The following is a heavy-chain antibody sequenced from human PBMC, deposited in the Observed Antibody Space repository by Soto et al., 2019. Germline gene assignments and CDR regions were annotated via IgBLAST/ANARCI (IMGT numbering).Heavy chain of an antibody. J-gene: IGHJ6*02. Sequence: QVQLQESGPGLVKPSETLSLTCTVSGGSVSSGSYYWSWIRQPPGKGLEWIGYIYYSGSTNYNPSLKSRVTISVDTSKNQFSLKLSSVTAADTAVYYCARDLWSSPVGYYYGMDVWGQGTTVTVSS. CDR2: IYYSGST. CDR3: ARDLWSSPVGYYYGMDV. D-gene: IGHD3-10*01. CDR1: GGSVSSGSYY. V-gene: IGHV4-61*01.